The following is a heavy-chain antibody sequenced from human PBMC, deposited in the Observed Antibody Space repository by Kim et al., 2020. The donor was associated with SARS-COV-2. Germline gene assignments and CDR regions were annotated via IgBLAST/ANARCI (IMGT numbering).Heavy chain of an antibody. CDR1: GGSISSGSYY. CDR2: IYTSGST. CDR3: AAYCSGGSCYPKNWFDP. Sequence: SETLSLTCTVSGGSISSGSYYWSWIRQPAGKGLEWIGRIYTSGSTNYNPSLKSRVTISVDTSKNQFSLKLSSVTAADTAVYYCAAYCSGGSCYPKNWFDPWGQGTLVTVSS. V-gene: IGHV4-61*02. J-gene: IGHJ5*02. D-gene: IGHD2-15*01.